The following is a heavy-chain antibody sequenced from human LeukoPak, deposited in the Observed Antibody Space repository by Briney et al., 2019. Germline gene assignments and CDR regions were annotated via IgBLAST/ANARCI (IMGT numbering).Heavy chain of an antibody. CDR1: GYTLTELS. D-gene: IGHD3-22*01. V-gene: IGHV1-24*01. Sequence: ASVKVSCKVSGYTLTELSMHWVRQAPGKGLEWMGGFDPEDGETIYAQKFQGRVTMTEDTSTDTAYMELSSLRSEDTAVYYCATTYCYDSSGTYWFDPWGQGTLVTVSS. CDR2: FDPEDGET. CDR3: ATTYCYDSSGTYWFDP. J-gene: IGHJ5*02.